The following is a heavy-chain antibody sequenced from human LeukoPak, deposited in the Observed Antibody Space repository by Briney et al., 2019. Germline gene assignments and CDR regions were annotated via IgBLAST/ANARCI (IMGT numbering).Heavy chain of an antibody. Sequence: GGSLRLSYVVSGFTFSNYEMNWVRQAPGKGLEWVSYISSSGNSIYYVDSVKARFTISRDNAKNSLYLQMNSLRAEDTAVYYCARVEYGVAMLRHWGQGTLVTVSS. V-gene: IGHV3-48*03. CDR1: GFTFSNYE. CDR2: ISSSGNSI. CDR3: ARVEYGVAMLRH. J-gene: IGHJ4*02. D-gene: IGHD3-3*01.